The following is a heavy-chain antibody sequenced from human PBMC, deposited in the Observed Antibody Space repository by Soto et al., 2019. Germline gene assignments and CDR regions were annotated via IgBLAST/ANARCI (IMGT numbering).Heavy chain of an antibody. CDR2: IYYSGST. CDR3: ARILLWFGEPLWFDY. J-gene: IGHJ4*02. Sequence: SETLSLTCTVSGGSISSYYWSWIRRPPGKGLEWIGYIYYSGSTNYNPSLKSRATISVDTSKNQFSLKLSSVTAADTAVYYCARILLWFGEPLWFDYWGQGILVTVSS. D-gene: IGHD3-10*01. CDR1: GGSISSYY. V-gene: IGHV4-59*01.